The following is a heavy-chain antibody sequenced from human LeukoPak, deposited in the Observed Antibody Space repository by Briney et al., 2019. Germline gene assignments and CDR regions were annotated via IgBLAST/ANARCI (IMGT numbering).Heavy chain of an antibody. CDR1: GFTFSSHW. J-gene: IGHJ4*02. Sequence: GGSLRLSCAASGFTFSSHWMHWVRQAPGKGLVRVTRISSDGSSTSYADAVKGRFTISRDNVKNTLYLQMSSLRAEDTAMYYCARISLSGWVNDHWGQGTLVTVSS. V-gene: IGHV3-74*01. CDR2: ISSDGSST. D-gene: IGHD6-19*01. CDR3: ARISLSGWVNDH.